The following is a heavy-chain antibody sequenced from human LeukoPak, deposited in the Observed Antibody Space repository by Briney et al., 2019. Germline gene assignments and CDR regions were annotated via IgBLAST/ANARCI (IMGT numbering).Heavy chain of an antibody. CDR2: INRYGIRT. Sequence: GRSLRPSCAASGFTLTIYWTYWVRHAPEKGLVWVSWINRYGIRTTYADSVKSRFTISSDNAKIPLYLQMNSLRAEDTAVYYCARAGSYRFDPWGQGTLVTVSS. CDR3: ARAGSYRFDP. D-gene: IGHD3-10*01. CDR1: GFTLTIYW. V-gene: IGHV3-74*03. J-gene: IGHJ5*02.